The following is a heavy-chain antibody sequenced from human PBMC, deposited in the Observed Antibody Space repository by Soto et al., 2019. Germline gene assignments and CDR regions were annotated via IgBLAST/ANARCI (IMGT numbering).Heavy chain of an antibody. CDR1: GGSISSSSYY. CDR3: ARVRGIGYCSGGSCNWFDP. CDR2: IYYSGST. J-gene: IGHJ5*02. D-gene: IGHD2-15*01. V-gene: IGHV4-39*07. Sequence: SETLSLTCTVSGGSISSSSYYWGWIRQPPGKGLEWIGSIYYSGSTYYNPSLKSRVTISVDTSKNQFSLKLSSVTAADTAVYYCARVRGIGYCSGGSCNWFDPWGQGTLVTVSS.